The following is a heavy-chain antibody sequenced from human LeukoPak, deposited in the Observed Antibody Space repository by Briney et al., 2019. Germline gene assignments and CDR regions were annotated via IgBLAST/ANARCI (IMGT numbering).Heavy chain of an antibody. CDR1: GFTFSSYW. Sequence: GRPLRLSCAASGFTFSSYWMHWVRQATGKGLVWVSRINTDGSSTSYADSVKGRFTISRDNAENSLFLQMNSLRVEDTGIYYCALLAVASDFDYWGQGALVTVSS. CDR2: INTDGSST. V-gene: IGHV3-74*01. J-gene: IGHJ4*02. D-gene: IGHD6-19*01. CDR3: ALLAVASDFDY.